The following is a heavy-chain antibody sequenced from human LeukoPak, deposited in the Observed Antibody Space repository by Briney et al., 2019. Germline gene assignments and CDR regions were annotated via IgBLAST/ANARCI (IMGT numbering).Heavy chain of an antibody. D-gene: IGHD2-15*01. V-gene: IGHV1-69*13. CDR1: GGTFSSYA. CDR2: IIPIFGTA. Sequence: SVKVSCKASGGTFSSYAISWVRQAPGQGLEWMGGIIPIFGTANYAQKFQGRVTVTADESTSTAYMELSSLRSEDTAVYYCERDPFYCSGGSCYPNWFDPWGQGTLVTVSS. J-gene: IGHJ5*02. CDR3: ERDPFYCSGGSCYPNWFDP.